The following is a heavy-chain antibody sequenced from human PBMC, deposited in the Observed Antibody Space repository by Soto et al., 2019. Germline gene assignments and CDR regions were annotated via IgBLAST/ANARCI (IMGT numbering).Heavy chain of an antibody. D-gene: IGHD1-1*01. CDR2: IPPNNEDT. V-gene: IGHV1-18*01. Sequence: VASVKVSCKTSGFRFTHYGFTWVRQAPGQGLEWMGWIPPNNEDTHYAQKFQGRVTMTRDTGTGTAYMELRSLRSDDTAMYYCARKGPGHPSDSWGQGTLVTVSS. CDR3: ARKGPGHPSDS. J-gene: IGHJ4*02. CDR1: GFRFTHYG.